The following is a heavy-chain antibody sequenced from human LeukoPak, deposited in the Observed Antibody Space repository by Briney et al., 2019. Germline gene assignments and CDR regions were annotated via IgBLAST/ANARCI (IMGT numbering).Heavy chain of an antibody. CDR1: GYTFTGYY. CDR2: IIPIFGTA. Sequence: ASVKVSCKASGYTFTGYYMHWVRQAPGQGLEWMGGIIPIFGTANYAQKFQGRVTITADESTSTAYMELSSLRSEDTAVYYCARDTAGYSSGWYSRGLPHNWFDPWGQGTLVTVSS. D-gene: IGHD6-19*01. CDR3: ARDTAGYSSGWYSRGLPHNWFDP. J-gene: IGHJ5*02. V-gene: IGHV1-69*13.